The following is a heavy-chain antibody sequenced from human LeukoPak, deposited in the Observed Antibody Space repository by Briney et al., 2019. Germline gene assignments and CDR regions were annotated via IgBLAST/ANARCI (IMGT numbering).Heavy chain of an antibody. CDR1: GFTVSSHY. D-gene: IGHD3-22*01. Sequence: PGGSLTLSCAVSGFTVSSHYMSWVRQAPGKGLEWVSLFHSGGSIYHADSVKGRFTISRDTSKNTLYLQMNSLRPEDTAVYYCARISDTSGYFYFLDYWGQGTQVTVSS. CDR3: ARISDTSGYFYFLDY. J-gene: IGHJ4*02. V-gene: IGHV3-66*02. CDR2: FHSGGSI.